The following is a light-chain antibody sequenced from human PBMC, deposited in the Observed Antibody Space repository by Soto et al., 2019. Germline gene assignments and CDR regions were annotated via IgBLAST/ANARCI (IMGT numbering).Light chain of an antibody. CDR2: AAS. J-gene: IGKJ1*01. Sequence: DIQLTQSPSFLSASVGDTVTITCRASQSIANYLNWYQQKPGKAPNLLIHAASTLQSGVPSRFSGGGTGTDFTLTIGSLQPEDFATYSCQQNYSATWTFGQGTKVDIK. CDR1: QSIANY. CDR3: QQNYSATWT. V-gene: IGKV1-39*01.